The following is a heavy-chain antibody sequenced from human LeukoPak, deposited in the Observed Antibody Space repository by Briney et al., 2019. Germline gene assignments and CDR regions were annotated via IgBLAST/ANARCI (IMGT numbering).Heavy chain of an antibody. J-gene: IGHJ4*02. CDR2: MYSEDNK. Sequence: PGGSLRLSCAASGFTVSNTYMAWVRQAPGKGLEWVSFMYSEDNKYYADSVKGRFTTSRDISKNTVYLQMNTLRADDTAVYYCARGVLGIIPIDYWGQGTLVTVSS. CDR3: ARGVLGIIPIDY. V-gene: IGHV3-53*01. D-gene: IGHD3-10*02. CDR1: GFTVSNTY.